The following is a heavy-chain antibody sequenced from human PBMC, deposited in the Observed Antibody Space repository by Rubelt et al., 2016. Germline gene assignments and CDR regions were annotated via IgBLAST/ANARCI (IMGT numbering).Heavy chain of an antibody. J-gene: IGHJ4*02. CDR2: IYYSGST. V-gene: IGHV4-59*08. CDR3: ARGRITMVRGVIFLYYFDY. D-gene: IGHD3-10*01. Sequence: IYYSGSTNYNPSLKSRVTISVDTSKNQFSLKLSSVTAADTAVYYCARGRITMVRGVIFLYYFDYWGQGTLVTVSS.